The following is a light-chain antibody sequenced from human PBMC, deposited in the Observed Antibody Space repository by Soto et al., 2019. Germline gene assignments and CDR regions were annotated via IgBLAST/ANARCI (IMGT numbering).Light chain of an antibody. CDR1: QSVSNN. Sequence: EIVLTQSPATLALSPGDRATLSCGASQSVSNNYLAWYQQKPGLAPRLLIYGASTRATGIPARFSGSGSGTEFTLTISSLQSEDFAVYYCQQYNNWPRTFGQGTKVDIK. CDR3: QQYNNWPRT. CDR2: GAS. V-gene: IGKV3-15*01. J-gene: IGKJ1*01.